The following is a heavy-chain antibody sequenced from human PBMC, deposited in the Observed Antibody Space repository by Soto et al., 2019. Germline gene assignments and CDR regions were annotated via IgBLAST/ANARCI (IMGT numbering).Heavy chain of an antibody. Sequence: QVRLVESGGGVVQPGRSLRLSCAASGFTFSNYGMHWVRQAPGKGLEWVAVILYDGINKYYADSVKGRFTISRDNSKSTLYLQMNSLRTEDTAVYYCAKEWMVAASLFDYWCQGTLVTVSS. CDR1: GFTFSNYG. V-gene: IGHV3-30*18. J-gene: IGHJ4*02. CDR3: AKEWMVAASLFDY. D-gene: IGHD2-15*01. CDR2: ILYDGINK.